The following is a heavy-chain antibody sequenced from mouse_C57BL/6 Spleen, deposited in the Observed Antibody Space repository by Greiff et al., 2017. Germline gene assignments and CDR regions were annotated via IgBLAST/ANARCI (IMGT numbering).Heavy chain of an antibody. J-gene: IGHJ1*03. D-gene: IGHD1-1*01. Sequence: VQLKQSGAELVRPGTSVKMSCKASGYTFTNYWIGWAKQRPGHGLEWIGDIYPGGGYTNYNEKFKGKATLTADKSSSTAYMQFSSLTSEDSAIYYCAREGIYYYGSSYWYFDVWGTGTTVTVSS. CDR1: GYTFTNYW. V-gene: IGHV1-63*01. CDR2: IYPGGGYT. CDR3: AREGIYYYGSSYWYFDV.